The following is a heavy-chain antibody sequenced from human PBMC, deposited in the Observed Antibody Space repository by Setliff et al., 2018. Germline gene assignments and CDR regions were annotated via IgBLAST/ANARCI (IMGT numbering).Heavy chain of an antibody. Sequence: QPGGSLRLSCAASGFSFSSFWMNWVRQAPGKGLEWVANIKQDGSDKYYVDSVKGRFTVSRDNANKSLFLQMNSLRAEDTAVYYCARRGGTAGARAFDIWGQGTMVTVSS. J-gene: IGHJ3*02. D-gene: IGHD2-8*02. V-gene: IGHV3-7*03. CDR3: ARRGGTAGARAFDI. CDR2: IKQDGSDK. CDR1: GFSFSSFW.